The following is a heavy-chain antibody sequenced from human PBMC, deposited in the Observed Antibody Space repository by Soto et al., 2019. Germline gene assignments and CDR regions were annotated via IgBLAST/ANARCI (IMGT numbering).Heavy chain of an antibody. D-gene: IGHD3-22*01. CDR1: GFTFSNYA. Sequence: LRLSCVASGFTFSNYAMHWVRQTPGKGLEWVAVISHDVTNQYYADSVKGRFTISRDNSKNTLYLQMNSLRAEDTAVYYCARGDNFYDSSGYYYWGQGTLVTVSS. CDR2: ISHDVTNQ. V-gene: IGHV3-30-3*01. J-gene: IGHJ4*02. CDR3: ARGDNFYDSSGYYY.